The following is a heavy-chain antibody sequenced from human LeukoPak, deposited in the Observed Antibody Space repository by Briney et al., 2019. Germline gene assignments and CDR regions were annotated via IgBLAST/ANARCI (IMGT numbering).Heavy chain of an antibody. J-gene: IGHJ4*02. D-gene: IGHD3-9*01. V-gene: IGHV3-49*04. CDR3: TRVEFDILTGSMFDY. Sequence: GGSLRLSCTASGFTFGDYAMSWVRQAPGKGLEWVGFIRSKAYGGTTEYAASVKGRFTISRDDSKSIAYLQMNSLKTEDTAVYYCTRVEFDILTGSMFDYWGQGTLVTVSS. CDR2: IRSKAYGGTT. CDR1: GFTFGDYA.